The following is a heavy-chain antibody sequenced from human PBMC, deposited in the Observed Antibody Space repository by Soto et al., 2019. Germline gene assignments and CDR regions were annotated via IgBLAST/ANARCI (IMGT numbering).Heavy chain of an antibody. V-gene: IGHV3-23*01. CDR1: GFFFSSYT. J-gene: IGHJ4*02. CDR2: FSATSENT. D-gene: IGHD6-19*01. CDR3: AKARDQQWVRLPFDY. Sequence: EVQLLESGGGLVQPGGSLRLSCVGSGFFFSSYTMTWVRQAPGKGLEWVSSFSATSENTYYADSVRGRFTISRDNSKTTLFLQMNSLTAEDTAMYYCAKARDQQWVRLPFDYWGQGSLVSVSS.